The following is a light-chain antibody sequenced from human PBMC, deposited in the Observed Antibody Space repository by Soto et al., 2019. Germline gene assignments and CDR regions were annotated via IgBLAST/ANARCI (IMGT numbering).Light chain of an antibody. J-gene: IGLJ2*01. CDR1: SSDIGGYNY. CDR2: EVS. Sequence: QSALTQPPSASGSPGQSVTISCTGTSSDIGGYNYISWYQKQPGKAPKLMIYEVSKRPSGVPDRFTASKSGNTASLTVSGLQAEDEADYYCASYAVSSVVFGGGTKLTVL. CDR3: ASYAVSSVV. V-gene: IGLV2-8*01.